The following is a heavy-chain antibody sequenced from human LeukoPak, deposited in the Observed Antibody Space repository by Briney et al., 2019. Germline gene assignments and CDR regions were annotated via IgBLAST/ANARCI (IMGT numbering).Heavy chain of an antibody. V-gene: IGHV3-23*01. Sequence: GGSLRLSCAASGFTFSSYAMGWVRQAPGKGLEWVSGISGSGGSTYYADSVKGRFTISRDNAKNTLYLQMNGLRAEDTAVYYCAGSYNNYYYYYMDVWGKGTTVTVSS. CDR3: AGSYNNYYYYYMDV. CDR2: ISGSGGST. D-gene: IGHD1-1*01. CDR1: GFTFSSYA. J-gene: IGHJ6*03.